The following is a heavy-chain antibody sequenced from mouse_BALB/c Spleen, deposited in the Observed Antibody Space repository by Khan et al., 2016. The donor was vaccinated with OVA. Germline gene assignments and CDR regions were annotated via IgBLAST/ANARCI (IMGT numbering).Heavy chain of an antibody. CDR1: GYTFTSYY. D-gene: IGHD2-12*01. CDR2: INPRNGGT. J-gene: IGHJ3*01. CDR3: TRSYDKTLTAY. Sequence: QVQLQQSGAELVKPGASVKLSCKASGYTFTSYYMYWVKQRPGQGLEWIGEINPRNGGTNFNEKFKNKATLTVDKSSSTAYMQLSSRTSEDSAVYYWTRSYDKTLTAYRGQGTLVTVAA. V-gene: IGHV1S81*02.